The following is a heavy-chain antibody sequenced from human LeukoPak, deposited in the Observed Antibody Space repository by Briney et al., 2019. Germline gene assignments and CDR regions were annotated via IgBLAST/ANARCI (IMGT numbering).Heavy chain of an antibody. CDR1: GFTFSSYE. CDR3: AKDHRPVDFWSIDYFDY. D-gene: IGHD3-3*01. CDR2: ISSSGSTI. J-gene: IGHJ4*02. Sequence: PGGSLRLSCAASGFTFSSYEMNWVRQAPGKGLEWVSYISSSGSTIYYADSVKGRFTISRDNSKNTLYLQMNSLRAEDTAVYYCAKDHRPVDFWSIDYFDYWGQGTLVTVSS. V-gene: IGHV3-48*03.